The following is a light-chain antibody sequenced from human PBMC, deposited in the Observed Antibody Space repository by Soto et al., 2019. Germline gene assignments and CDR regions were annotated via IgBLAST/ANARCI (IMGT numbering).Light chain of an antibody. J-gene: IGKJ2*01. CDR2: SAS. CDR3: QQYDT. Sequence: IVLTQSPGTLSLSPGERATLSCMASQSVSSSDVAWYQQKPGQAPRLLIYSASSRATRIPDRFSGSGSGTDFTLTISRLEPEDFAVYYCQQYDTFGQGTKLEIK. V-gene: IGKV3-20*01. CDR1: QSVSSSD.